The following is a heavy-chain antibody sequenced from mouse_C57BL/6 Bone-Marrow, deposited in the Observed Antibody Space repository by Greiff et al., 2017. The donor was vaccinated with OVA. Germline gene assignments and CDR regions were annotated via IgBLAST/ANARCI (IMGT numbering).Heavy chain of an antibody. V-gene: IGHV1-72*01. CDR1: GYTFTSYW. CDR3: AVDSSGGPYYFDY. Sequence: VQLQQPGAELVKPGASVKLSCKASGYTFTSYWMHWVKQRPGRGLEWIGRIDPNSGGTKYNEKFKSKATLTVDKPSSTAYMQLSSLTSEYSAVYYCAVDSSGGPYYFDYWGQGTTLTVSS. CDR2: IDPNSGGT. J-gene: IGHJ2*01. D-gene: IGHD3-2*02.